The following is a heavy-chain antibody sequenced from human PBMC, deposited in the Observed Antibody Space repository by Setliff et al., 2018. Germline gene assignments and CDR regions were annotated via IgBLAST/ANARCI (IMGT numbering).Heavy chain of an antibody. V-gene: IGHV1-18*01. CDR1: GYSFTNYG. Sequence: SVKVSCKTSGYSFTNYGINWVRQAPGQGLEWMGWNSVYAREFQGRVTMTIDTPTSTAYMELRSLRSDDTAVYYCARGPPDFVVVPAAAKFDYWGPGTLVTVSS. J-gene: IGHJ4*02. CDR3: ARGPPDFVVVPAAAKFDY. CDR2: NSV. D-gene: IGHD2-2*01.